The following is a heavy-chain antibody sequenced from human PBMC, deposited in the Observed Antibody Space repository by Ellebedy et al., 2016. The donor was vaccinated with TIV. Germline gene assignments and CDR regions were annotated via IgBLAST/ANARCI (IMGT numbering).Heavy chain of an antibody. V-gene: IGHV4/OR15-8*01. J-gene: IGHJ4*02. Sequence: MPSETLSLTCTVSGDSMRPNNWWTWVRQSPQRGLEWLGEVYHNGNAKYTTSLRSRLTISVDTSKKELSLRLTSVTAADTAIYYCARAPLWLGERGMYYDYWGQGIRVTVSS. D-gene: IGHD3-10*01. CDR2: VYHNGNA. CDR3: ARAPLWLGERGMYYDY. CDR1: GDSMRPNNW.